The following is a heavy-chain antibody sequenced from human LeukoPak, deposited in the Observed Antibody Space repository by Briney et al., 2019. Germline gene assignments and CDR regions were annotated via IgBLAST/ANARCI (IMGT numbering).Heavy chain of an antibody. J-gene: IGHJ3*01. CDR3: ARAGDESTGHYDSLHF. CDR2: INPKSGAT. CDR1: GYTFAENH. Sequence: GASVKVSCKASGYTFAENHIRWVRQAPGQGPEWMGWINPKSGATDSAQQFQGRLTMTRDTSIGTASMDLSGLRLDDTGIYYCARAGDESTGHYDSLHFWGQGTMVTVSS. D-gene: IGHD2-8*02. V-gene: IGHV1-2*02.